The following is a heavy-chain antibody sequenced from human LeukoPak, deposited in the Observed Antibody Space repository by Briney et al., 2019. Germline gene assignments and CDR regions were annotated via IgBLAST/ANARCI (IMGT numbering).Heavy chain of an antibody. V-gene: IGHV4-39*07. CDR3: ARGRPKYSSSWNALFDY. J-gene: IGHJ4*02. CDR1: GGSISSSSYY. CDR2: IYYSGST. Sequence: PSETLSLTCTVSGGSISSSSYYWGWIRQPPGKGLEWIGSIYYSGSTYYNPSLKSRVTMSVDTSKNQFSLKLSSVTAADTAVYYCARGRPKYSSSWNALFDYWGQGTLVTVSS. D-gene: IGHD6-13*01.